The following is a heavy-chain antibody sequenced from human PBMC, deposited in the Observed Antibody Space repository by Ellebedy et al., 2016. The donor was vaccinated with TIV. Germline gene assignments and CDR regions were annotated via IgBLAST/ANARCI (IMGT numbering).Heavy chain of an antibody. CDR1: GFTFSSYA. J-gene: IGHJ4*02. CDR3: AKAPSDKGHYYFDY. V-gene: IGHV3-23*01. Sequence: GESLKISCAASGFTFSSYAMSWVRQAPGKGLEWVSAISGSGGSTYYADSVKGRFTISRDNSKNTLYLQMNSLRAEDTAVYYCAKAPSDKGHYYFDYWGQGTLVTVSS. D-gene: IGHD2-21*02. CDR2: ISGSGGST.